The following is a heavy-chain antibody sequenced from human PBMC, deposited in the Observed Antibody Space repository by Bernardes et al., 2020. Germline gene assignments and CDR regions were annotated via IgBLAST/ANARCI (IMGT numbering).Heavy chain of an antibody. J-gene: IGHJ6*02. Sequence: ASVKVSCMASGYTFTSYDINWVRQATGQGLEWMGWMNPNSGNTGYAHKFQGRVTMTRNTSINTAYMELSSLRSEETAVYYCARPRGGSYESRYYYYYGMDFWGHGTTVTVSS. CDR2: MNPNSGNT. V-gene: IGHV1-8*01. CDR1: GYTFTSYD. CDR3: ARPRGGSYESRYYYYYGMDF. D-gene: IGHD1-26*01.